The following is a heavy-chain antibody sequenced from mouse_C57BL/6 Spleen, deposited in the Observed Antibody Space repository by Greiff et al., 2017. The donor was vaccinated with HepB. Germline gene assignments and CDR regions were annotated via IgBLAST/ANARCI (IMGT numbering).Heavy chain of an antibody. Sequence: EVKLVESGPGLVKPSQSLSLTCSVTGYSITSGYYWNWIRQFPGNKLEWMGYISYDGSNNYNPSLKNRISITRDTSKNQFFLKLNSVTTEDTATYYCARYSNYLYYAMDYWGQVTSVTVSS. V-gene: IGHV3-6*01. CDR2: ISYDGSN. CDR3: ARYSNYLYYAMDY. D-gene: IGHD2-5*01. J-gene: IGHJ4*01. CDR1: GYSITSGYY.